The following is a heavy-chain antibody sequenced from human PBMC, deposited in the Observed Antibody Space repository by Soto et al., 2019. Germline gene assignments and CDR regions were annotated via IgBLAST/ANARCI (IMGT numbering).Heavy chain of an antibody. CDR3: AKDIAAAGTWVLYGMDV. D-gene: IGHD6-13*01. Sequence: GGSLRLSCAASGFTFSSYAMSWVRQAPGKGLEWVSAISGSGGSTYYADSVKGRFTISRDNSKNTLYLQMNSLRAEDTAVYYCAKDIAAAGTWVLYGMDVWGQGTTVTVSS. V-gene: IGHV3-23*01. J-gene: IGHJ6*02. CDR2: ISGSGGST. CDR1: GFTFSSYA.